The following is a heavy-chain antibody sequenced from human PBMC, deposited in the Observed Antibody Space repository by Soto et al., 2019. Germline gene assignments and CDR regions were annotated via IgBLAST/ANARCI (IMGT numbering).Heavy chain of an antibody. CDR2: TYFRSKWYN. CDR3: AKGDNLGPKTGYAFDP. CDR1: VDIVSSNTAS. D-gene: IGHD5-12*01. Sequence: SQTLSLTCAISVDIVSSNTASWSCIRQSPSRGLEWLGRTYFRSKWYNDYAVSVKSRIIINPDTSNNQFSLQLNSVTPEDTAVYFCAKGDNLGPKTGYAFDPWGQGIMVTVSS. V-gene: IGHV6-1*01. J-gene: IGHJ5*02.